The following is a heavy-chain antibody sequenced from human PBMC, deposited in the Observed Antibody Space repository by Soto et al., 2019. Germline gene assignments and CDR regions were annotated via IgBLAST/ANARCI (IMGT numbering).Heavy chain of an antibody. J-gene: IGHJ3*02. CDR1: GFTVSSNY. D-gene: IGHD3-22*01. CDR2: IYSGGST. Sequence: GGSLRLSCAASGFTVSSNYMSWVRQAPGKGLEWVSVIYSGGSTYYADSVKGRFTISRDNSKNTLYLQMNSLRAENTAVYYCATEDSSGYYALVIWGQGTMVTVSS. V-gene: IGHV3-53*01. CDR3: ATEDSSGYYALVI.